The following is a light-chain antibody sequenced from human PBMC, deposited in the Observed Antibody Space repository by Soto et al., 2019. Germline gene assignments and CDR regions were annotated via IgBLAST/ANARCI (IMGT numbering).Light chain of an antibody. CDR3: QQSSTTPYT. V-gene: IGKV1-39*01. CDR2: AAS. CDR1: QSISNS. J-gene: IGKJ2*01. Sequence: DIQMTQSPSSLSASVGDRVTITCRASQSISNSLNWYQQKPGNAPKVLIYAASNLQSGVPSKCSGSGSGTDFTLTINSLQPEDFAIYYCQQSSTTPYTFGQGTKLESK.